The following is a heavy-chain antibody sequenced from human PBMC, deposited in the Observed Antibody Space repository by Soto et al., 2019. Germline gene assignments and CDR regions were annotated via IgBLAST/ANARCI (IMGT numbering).Heavy chain of an antibody. D-gene: IGHD2-15*01. CDR2: INAGNSDT. J-gene: IGHJ4*02. CDR1: GYTFTSYA. V-gene: IGHV1-3*01. CDR3: AKGRYGLDY. Sequence: GASVKVSCKASGYTFTSYAMHWVRQAPGQRLEWMGWINAGNSDTKYSQKFQGRVTITSDTSASTAYMELSSLTSEDTAVYFCAKGRYGLDYWGQGTQVTVSS.